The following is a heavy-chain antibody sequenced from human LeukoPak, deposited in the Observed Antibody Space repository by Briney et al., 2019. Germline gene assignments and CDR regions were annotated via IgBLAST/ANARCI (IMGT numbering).Heavy chain of an antibody. J-gene: IGHJ5*02. CDR3: ARCTTASSGWCNWLDP. V-gene: IGHV3-9*01. Sequence: GGSLRLSCAASGFTFDDYVMHWVRQAPGKGLEWVSGITWNSDTIAYADSVKGRFTISRDNAKNSLYLQMNSLRAEDTAIYYCARCTTASSGWCNWLDPWGQGTLVTVSS. D-gene: IGHD3-22*01. CDR1: GFTFDDYV. CDR2: ITWNSDTI.